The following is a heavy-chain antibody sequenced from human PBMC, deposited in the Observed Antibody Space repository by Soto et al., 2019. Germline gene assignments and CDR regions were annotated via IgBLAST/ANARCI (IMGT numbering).Heavy chain of an antibody. J-gene: IGHJ1*01. CDR1: GGSISSSSYY. CDR2: IYYSGST. D-gene: IGHD6-13*01. CDR3: ARRGGAAAGSRRQARYFQH. Sequence: SETLSLTCTVSGGSISSSSYYWGWIRQPPGKGLEWIGSIYYSGSTYYNPSLRSRVTMSVDTSKNQFSLNLSSVTAADTAVYYCARRGGAAAGSRRQARYFQHWGQGTRVTVSS. V-gene: IGHV4-39*01.